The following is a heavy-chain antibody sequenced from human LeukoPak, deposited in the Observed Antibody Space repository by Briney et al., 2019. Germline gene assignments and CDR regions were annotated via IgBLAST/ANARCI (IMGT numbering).Heavy chain of an antibody. D-gene: IGHD4-23*01. Sequence: GGSLRLSCAASGFTVSSNYMSWVRQAPGKGLEWVAVIWYDGSNKYYADSVEGRFTISRDNSKNTLYLQMNSLRAEDTAVYYCARSTVVIPFDYWGQGTLVTVSS. J-gene: IGHJ4*02. CDR2: IWYDGSNK. CDR1: GFTVSSNY. CDR3: ARSTVVIPFDY. V-gene: IGHV3-33*08.